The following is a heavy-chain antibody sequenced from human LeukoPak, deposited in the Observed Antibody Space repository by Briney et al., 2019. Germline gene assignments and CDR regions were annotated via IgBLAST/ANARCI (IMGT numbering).Heavy chain of an antibody. J-gene: IGHJ5*02. CDR3: ARGGYCSGGSCEKGSWFDP. CDR2: IYYSGST. D-gene: IGHD2-15*01. CDR1: GGSISSYY. Sequence: SETLSLTCTVSGGSISSYYWSWIRQPPGKGLEWIGYIYYSGSTNYNPSLKSRVTISVDTSKNQFSLKLSSVTAADTAVYYCARGGYCSGGSCEKGSWFDPWGQGTLVTVSS. V-gene: IGHV4-59*01.